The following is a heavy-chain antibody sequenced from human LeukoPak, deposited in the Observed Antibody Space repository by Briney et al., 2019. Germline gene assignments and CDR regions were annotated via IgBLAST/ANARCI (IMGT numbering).Heavy chain of an antibody. D-gene: IGHD3-16*01. CDR1: GDSVSSNSAA. CDR2: TYYRSKWYN. Sequence: SQTLSLTCAISGDSVSSNSAALNWLRQSPSRGLEWLGRTYYRSKWYNDYAVSVKSRITINPDTSKNQFSLQLNSVTPEDTAVYYCARDPAGKGGYVFYYDYWGQGTLVTVSS. J-gene: IGHJ4*02. CDR3: ARDPAGKGGYVFYYDY. V-gene: IGHV6-1*01.